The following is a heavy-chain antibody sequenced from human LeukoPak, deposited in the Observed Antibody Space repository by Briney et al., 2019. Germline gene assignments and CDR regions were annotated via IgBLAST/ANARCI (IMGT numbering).Heavy chain of an antibody. CDR1: GYSISSGYF. J-gene: IGHJ6*03. D-gene: IGHD3-22*01. CDR3: ARSYQDDVIAGYYYYYYMDV. Sequence: PSETLSLTCSVSGYSISSGYFWGWIRRPPGTGLEWIGSILHSGSTYYNPSLKSRVTISVDTSKNQFSLKLRSVTAADTAVYYCARSYQDDVIAGYYYYYYMDVWGKGTTVAVSS. V-gene: IGHV4-38-2*02. CDR2: ILHSGST.